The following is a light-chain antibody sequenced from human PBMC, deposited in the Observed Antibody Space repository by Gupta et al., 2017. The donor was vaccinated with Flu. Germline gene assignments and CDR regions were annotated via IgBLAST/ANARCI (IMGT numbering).Light chain of an antibody. J-gene: IGKJ4*01. CDR1: QDVSIW. V-gene: IGKV1-5*03. Sequence: DIQMTQSPSTLSASVGDTVTLTCRASQDVSIWLAWSQQKPGRAPNLPIYKASTLESGVPSRFSGSGSGTEFTLTITNLQPEDFATYYCQQYSSYSLTFGGGTNVEI. CDR2: KAS. CDR3: QQYSSYSLT.